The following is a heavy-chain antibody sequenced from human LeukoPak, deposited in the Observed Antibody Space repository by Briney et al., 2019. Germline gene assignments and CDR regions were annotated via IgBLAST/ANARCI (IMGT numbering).Heavy chain of an antibody. CDR2: ISSSSSYT. V-gene: IGHV3-11*05. Sequence: NPGGSLRLSCAASGFTFSDYYMSWIRQAPGKGLEWVSYISSSSSYTNYADSVKGRFTISRDNAKNSLYLQMNSLRAEDTAVYYCARDHDTRLWFGELLVDPWGQGTLVTVSS. CDR3: ARDHDTRLWFGELLVDP. J-gene: IGHJ5*02. D-gene: IGHD3-10*01. CDR1: GFTFSDYY.